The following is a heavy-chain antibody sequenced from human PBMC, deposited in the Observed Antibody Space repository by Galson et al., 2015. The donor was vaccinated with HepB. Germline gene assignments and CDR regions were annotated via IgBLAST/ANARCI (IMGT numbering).Heavy chain of an antibody. J-gene: IGHJ5*02. CDR1: GFTVSSNY. CDR3: AREVKALGFGLNWFDP. V-gene: IGHV3-66*01. CDR2: IYSGGST. D-gene: IGHD3-10*01. Sequence: SLRLSCAASGFTVSSNYMSWVRQAPGKGLEWVSVIYSGGSTYYADSVKGRFTISRDNSKNTLYLQMNSLRAEDTAVYYCAREVKALGFGLNWFDPWGQGTLVTVSS.